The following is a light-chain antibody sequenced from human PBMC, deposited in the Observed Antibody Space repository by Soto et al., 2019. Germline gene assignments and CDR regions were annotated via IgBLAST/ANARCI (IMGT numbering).Light chain of an antibody. CDR2: KES. Sequence: DIQMTQSPSTLSASVGDRVTITCRASQSISSWLAWYQQKPGKATKVLIYKESSLESGVPSRFSCSGSGTEFSLTFICLHSCYFSSYYCQHYRNYFWTFGQGTKVEIK. CDR3: QHYRNYFWT. J-gene: IGKJ1*01. CDR1: QSISSW. V-gene: IGKV1-5*03.